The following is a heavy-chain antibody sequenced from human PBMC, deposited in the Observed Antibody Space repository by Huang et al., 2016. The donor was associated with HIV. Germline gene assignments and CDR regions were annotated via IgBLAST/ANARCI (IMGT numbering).Heavy chain of an antibody. D-gene: IGHD2-21*02. CDR2: INTDTGKP. J-gene: IGHJ3*02. CDR3: VRVRRVMDTYCVADCSTLEAFDI. Sequence: QVQLVQSGSELKKPGASVKVSCKASGYTFTNYGVHWVRQAPGQGLEWMGLINTDTGKPRYAQGLTGRFFFSLDTSVNTAYLQISSLKAADSAIYYCVRVRRVMDTYCVADCSTLEAFDIWGQGTVVTVSA. V-gene: IGHV7-4-1*02. CDR1: GYTFTNYG.